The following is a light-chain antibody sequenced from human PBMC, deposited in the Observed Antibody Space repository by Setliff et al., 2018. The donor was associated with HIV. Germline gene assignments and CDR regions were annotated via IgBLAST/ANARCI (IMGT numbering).Light chain of an antibody. Sequence: QSALTQPASVSGSPGQSITISCTGSSSDVGGYKYVSWYQQHPGKAPKLMIYGVTNRPPGVSNRFSGSKSGNTASLTISGVQAEDEADYYCSSYTSSSTLDVIFGGGTKVTVL. CDR2: GVT. CDR3: SSYTSSSTLDVI. V-gene: IGLV2-14*03. J-gene: IGLJ2*01. CDR1: SSDVGGYKY.